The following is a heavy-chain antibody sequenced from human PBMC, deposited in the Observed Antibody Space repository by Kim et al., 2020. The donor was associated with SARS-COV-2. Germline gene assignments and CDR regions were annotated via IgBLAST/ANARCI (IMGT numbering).Heavy chain of an antibody. D-gene: IGHD3-16*01. V-gene: IGHV4-39*01. J-gene: IGHJ6*01. CDR1: GGSISDYNSY. CDR2: IYYSGST. CDR3: ARARGGSNYYSGMSG. Sequence: SETLSLTCTVSGGSISDYNSYWGWIRQSPGRGLEWIGSIYYSGSTYYNPSFKSRVTISVDTSKHQISLKLRSVTAADTAAYYCARARGGSNYYSGMSGWG.